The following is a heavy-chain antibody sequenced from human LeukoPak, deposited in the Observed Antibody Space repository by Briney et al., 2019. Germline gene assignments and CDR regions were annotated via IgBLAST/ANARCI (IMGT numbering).Heavy chain of an antibody. CDR2: INPNSGGT. D-gene: IGHD6-19*01. CDR1: GYTFTGYG. Sequence: ASVKVSCKASGYTFTGYGISWVRQAPGQGLEWMGWINPNSGGTNYAQKFQGRVTMTRDTSISTAYMELSRLRSDDTAVYYCARDPSDSSGWTLFDYWGQGTLVTVSS. J-gene: IGHJ4*02. CDR3: ARDPSDSSGWTLFDY. V-gene: IGHV1-2*02.